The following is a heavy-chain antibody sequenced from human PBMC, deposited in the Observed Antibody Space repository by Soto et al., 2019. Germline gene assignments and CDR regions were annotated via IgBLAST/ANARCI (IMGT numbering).Heavy chain of an antibody. V-gene: IGHV4-59*08. CDR1: NGSISPYY. D-gene: IGHD3-22*01. Sequence: SQTLTLTCTVSNGSISPYYWSYFRQSPGKGLEWIGYIYYAGSFTYNPSLKSRVTISLNTSKNEVSLRLTSVTAADTAVYYCARLGGYYQALDSWGQGTLVTVS. J-gene: IGHJ4*02. CDR2: IYYAGSF. CDR3: ARLGGYYQALDS.